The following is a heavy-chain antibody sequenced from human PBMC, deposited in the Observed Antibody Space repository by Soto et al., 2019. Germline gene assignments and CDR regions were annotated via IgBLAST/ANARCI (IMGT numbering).Heavy chain of an antibody. Sequence: ASVKVSCKTSGYTFSTSGISWVRQAPGQGLEWVGWIRPDNGNRKSAQRLQGRVTLTTDTSASTAYMELRSLTSDDKAMYYCARANSGDDDEFDYWGQGTPVTVSS. CDR2: IRPDNGNR. V-gene: IGHV1-18*01. D-gene: IGHD5-12*01. CDR1: GYTFSTSG. J-gene: IGHJ4*02. CDR3: ARANSGDDDEFDY.